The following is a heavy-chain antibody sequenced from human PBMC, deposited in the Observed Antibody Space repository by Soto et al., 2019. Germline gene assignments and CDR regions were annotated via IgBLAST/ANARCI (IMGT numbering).Heavy chain of an antibody. D-gene: IGHD2-15*01. Sequence: GGSLRLSCAASGFNFSDYYINWVRQAPGKGLEWVGRTRNKANSYTTDYAAFVKGRFTISRDDSKNLIYLQMNSLKTEDTAVYYCAREGSCSGPDYEYWGQGTLVTVSS. CDR1: GFNFSDYY. J-gene: IGHJ4*02. V-gene: IGHV3-72*01. CDR3: AREGSCSGPDYEY. CDR2: TRNKANSYTT.